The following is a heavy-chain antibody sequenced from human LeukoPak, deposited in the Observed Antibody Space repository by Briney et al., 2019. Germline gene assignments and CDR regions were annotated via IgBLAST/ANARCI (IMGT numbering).Heavy chain of an antibody. J-gene: IGHJ5*02. CDR2: IRSKANSYAT. V-gene: IGHV3-73*01. Sequence: GGSLKLSCAASGFTFSGPAMHWVRQASGKGLEWVGRIRSKANSYATAYAASVKGRFTISRDDSKNTAYLQMNSLKTEDTAVYYCTRSLWFGSYNWFDPWGQGTLVTVSS. CDR3: TRSLWFGSYNWFDP. D-gene: IGHD3-10*01. CDR1: GFTFSGPA.